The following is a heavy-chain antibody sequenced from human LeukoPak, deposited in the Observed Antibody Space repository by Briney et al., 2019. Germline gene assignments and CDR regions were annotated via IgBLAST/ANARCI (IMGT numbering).Heavy chain of an antibody. J-gene: IGHJ4*02. V-gene: IGHV1-2*02. CDR3: ARGYYDYVWGSYLGY. CDR2: INPNSGGT. Sequence: ASVKVSCKASGYTFTGYYMHWVRQAPGQGLEWMGWINPNSGGTNYAQKFQGRVTMTRDTSISTAYMELSRLRSDDTAVYYCARGYYDYVWGSYLGYWGQGTLVTVSS. D-gene: IGHD3-16*02. CDR1: GYTFTGYY.